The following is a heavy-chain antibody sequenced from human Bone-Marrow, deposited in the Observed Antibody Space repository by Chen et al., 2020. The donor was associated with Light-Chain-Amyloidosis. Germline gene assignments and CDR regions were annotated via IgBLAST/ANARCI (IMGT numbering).Heavy chain of an antibody. V-gene: IGHV5-51*01. CDR1: GYTFPNYW. CDR2: IYPDDSDA. Sequence: GKKPGESLKISCKGSGYTFPNYWIGWVRQMPGKGLEWMGVIYPDDSDARYSPSFEGQVTISADKPITTAYLQWRSLKASDTAMYYCARRRDGYNFDYWGQGTLVTVSS. D-gene: IGHD5-12*01. CDR3: ARRRDGYNFDY. J-gene: IGHJ4*02.